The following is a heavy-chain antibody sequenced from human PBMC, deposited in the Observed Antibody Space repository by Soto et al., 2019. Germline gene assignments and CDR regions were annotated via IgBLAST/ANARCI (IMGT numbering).Heavy chain of an antibody. D-gene: IGHD3-10*01. CDR3: ARGTGSGSFLIDY. Sequence: QVQLVESGGGVVQPGRSLRLSCAASGFTFSNYAMHWVRQAPGQGLEWVALIWSDGSYENYAESVKGRFTISRDNSKNTLYVQMNSLRVEATAVYFCARGTGSGSFLIDYWGQGTLVPVSS. V-gene: IGHV3-33*01. J-gene: IGHJ4*02. CDR2: IWSDGSYE. CDR1: GFTFSNYA.